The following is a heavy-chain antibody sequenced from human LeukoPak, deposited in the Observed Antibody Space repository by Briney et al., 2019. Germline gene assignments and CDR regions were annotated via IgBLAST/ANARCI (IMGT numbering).Heavy chain of an antibody. V-gene: IGHV5-51*01. D-gene: IGHD3-22*01. J-gene: IGHJ4*02. CDR1: GYSFTSYW. Sequence: GESLKISCKGSGYSFTSYWIGWVRQMPGKGLEWMGIIYPGDPDTRYSPSFQGQVTISADKSISTAYLQWSSLRASDTAMYYCARLDYYDSSGYYYRFEFDYWGQGTLVTVSS. CDR3: ARLDYYDSSGYYYRFEFDY. CDR2: IYPGDPDT.